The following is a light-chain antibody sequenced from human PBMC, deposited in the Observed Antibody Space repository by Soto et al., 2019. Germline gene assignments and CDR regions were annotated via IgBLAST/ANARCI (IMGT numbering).Light chain of an antibody. CDR3: MIWPSNAVV. Sequence: QAVVTQPPSSSASPGESAGLTCTLPSDINVGSYNIYWYQQKPGSPPRYLLYYYSDSDKGQGSGVPSRFSGSKDASANTGILLISGLQSEDEADYYCMIWPSNAVVFGGGTKLTVL. CDR1: SDINVGSYN. J-gene: IGLJ2*01. CDR2: YYSDSDK. V-gene: IGLV5-37*01.